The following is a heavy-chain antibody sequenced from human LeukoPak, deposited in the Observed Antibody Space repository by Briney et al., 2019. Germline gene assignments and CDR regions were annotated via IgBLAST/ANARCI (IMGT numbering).Heavy chain of an antibody. D-gene: IGHD6-13*01. J-gene: IGHJ6*03. Sequence: PSETLSLTCTVSGGSISSSSYYWGWIRQPPGKGLEWIGSIYYSGSTYYNPSLKSRVTISVDTSKNQFSLKLSSVTAADTAVYYCARGSWLDYYMDVWGKGTTVTVSS. V-gene: IGHV4-39*01. CDR3: ARGSWLDYYMDV. CDR2: IYYSGST. CDR1: GGSISSSSYY.